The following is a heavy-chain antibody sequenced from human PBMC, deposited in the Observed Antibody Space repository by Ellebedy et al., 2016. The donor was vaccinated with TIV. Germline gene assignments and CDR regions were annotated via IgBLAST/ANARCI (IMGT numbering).Heavy chain of an antibody. J-gene: IGHJ3*01. CDR1: GGSFSGYY. Sequence: MPSETLSLTCAVYGGSFSGYYWSWIRQPPGKGLEWIGEMHHSGSTNYIASLKSRVTISVDTSKNQFSLKLNFVTAADTAVYYCAREAIEVTDTDAFDVWGQGTMVTVSS. CDR3: AREAIEVTDTDAFDV. V-gene: IGHV4-34*01. D-gene: IGHD2-21*02. CDR2: MHHSGST.